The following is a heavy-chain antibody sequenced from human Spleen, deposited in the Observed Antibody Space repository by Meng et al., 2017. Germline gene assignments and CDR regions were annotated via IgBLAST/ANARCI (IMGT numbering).Heavy chain of an antibody. Sequence: ASVKVSCKLSGHALTELSMHWVRQAPGKGLEWMGGFDPEEDEIIYAQKFQGRVTMTEDTSTDTAYMELSSLRSDDTAVYYCAAEGLVVAGAIDFWGQGTLDTVSS. V-gene: IGHV1-24*01. J-gene: IGHJ4*02. CDR1: GHALTELS. D-gene: IGHD6-19*01. CDR3: AAEGLVVAGAIDF. CDR2: FDPEEDEI.